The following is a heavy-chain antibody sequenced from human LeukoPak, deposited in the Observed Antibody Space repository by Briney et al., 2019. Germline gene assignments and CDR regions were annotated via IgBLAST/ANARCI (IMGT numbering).Heavy chain of an antibody. V-gene: IGHV3-30*04. D-gene: IGHD3-10*01. J-gene: IGHJ4*02. CDR1: EFTFSSFA. Sequence: GRSLRLSCTASEFTFSSFAMYWVRQAPGKGLQWVALISYDGTHKYYADSVKGQFTISRDNSRNTLYLQMNSLRPDDTALYYCARDRGWSLPYGSGSYGLDYWGQGTLVTVSS. CDR2: ISYDGTHK. CDR3: ARDRGWSLPYGSGSYGLDY.